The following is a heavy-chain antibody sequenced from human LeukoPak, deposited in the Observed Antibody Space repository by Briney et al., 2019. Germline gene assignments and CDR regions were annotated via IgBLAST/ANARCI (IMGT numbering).Heavy chain of an antibody. V-gene: IGHV1-69*16. D-gene: IGHD4-23*01. CDR3: TTYGSNIAEYFEH. CDR1: GGIYRRYS. Sequence: GASVKVSCKASGGIYRRYSITWVRQAPRQGLEWMGGIVPPLGTANYAQKFQGRVTITTDESTNTAYMELTSLTSEDAAVYYCTTYGSNIAEYFEHWGQGTLVSVSS. J-gene: IGHJ1*01. CDR2: IVPPLGTA.